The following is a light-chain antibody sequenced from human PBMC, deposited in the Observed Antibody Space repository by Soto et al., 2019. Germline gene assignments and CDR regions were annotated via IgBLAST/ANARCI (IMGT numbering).Light chain of an antibody. CDR3: HQYGDAPYT. Sequence: EIVLTQSPGTLSLSPGERATLSCRASQSVYKDFLAWYQQRPGQAPRLLIYTASDRAIGIPDKFSGSGSGTEFTLTISRLEADDFAVYYCHQYGDAPYTFGQGTRLEIK. CDR2: TAS. J-gene: IGKJ2*01. CDR1: QSVYKDF. V-gene: IGKV3-20*01.